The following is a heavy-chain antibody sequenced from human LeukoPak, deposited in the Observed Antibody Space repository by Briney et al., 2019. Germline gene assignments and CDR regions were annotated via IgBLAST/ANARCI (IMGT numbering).Heavy chain of an antibody. Sequence: PSETLSLTCTVSGGSISRDYWSWIRQPPGKGLEWIGYIYYSGSTNYNPSLKSRVTISVDTSKNQFSLKLSSVTAADTAVYYCARRVAAAGTGWYFDLWGRGTLVTVSS. CDR1: GGSISRDY. CDR3: ARRVAAAGTGWYFDL. CDR2: IYYSGST. D-gene: IGHD6-13*01. J-gene: IGHJ2*01. V-gene: IGHV4-59*08.